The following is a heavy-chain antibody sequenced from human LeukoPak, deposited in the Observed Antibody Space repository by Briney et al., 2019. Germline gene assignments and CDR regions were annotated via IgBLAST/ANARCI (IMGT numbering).Heavy chain of an antibody. J-gene: IGHJ4*02. CDR1: GYTFTGYY. CDR3: ARDLSSSGYERYYFDY. V-gene: IGHV1-2*02. CDR2: INPNSGGT. Sequence: GASVKVSCKASGYTFTGYYMHWVRQTPGQGLEWMGWINPNSGGTNYPQKFQGRVTMTRDTSISTAYMELSRLRSDDTAVYYCARDLSSSGYERYYFDYWGQGTLVTVSS. D-gene: IGHD3-22*01.